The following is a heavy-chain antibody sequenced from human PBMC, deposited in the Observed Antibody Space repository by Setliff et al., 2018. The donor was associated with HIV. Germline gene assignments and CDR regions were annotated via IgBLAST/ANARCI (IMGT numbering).Heavy chain of an antibody. D-gene: IGHD4-17*01. J-gene: IGHJ4*02. CDR1: GYTFTAYY. CDR3: ARHSSGWYGDYFFDY. CDR2: INPSGGST. V-gene: IGHV1-46*01. Sequence: ASVKVSCKTSGYTFTAYYIHWVRQAPGQGLEWLGMINPSGGSTWYAQKFQGRVTMTGDTSTNTLYMELSSLRSEDTAVYYCARHSSGWYGDYFFDYWGQGTLVTVSS.